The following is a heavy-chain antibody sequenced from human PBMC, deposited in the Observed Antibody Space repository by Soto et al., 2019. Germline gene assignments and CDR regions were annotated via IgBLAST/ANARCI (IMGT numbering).Heavy chain of an antibody. CDR1: RGTFSSYA. CDR2: IIPIFGTA. Sequence: ASVKVSCKXSRGTFSSYAISWVRQAPGQGLEWMGGIIPIFGTANYAQRFQGRVTITADESTSTAYMELSSLRSEDTAVYYRARDLIVDGPDNYAMDVWGQGTTVTVSS. CDR3: ARDLIVDGPDNYAMDV. J-gene: IGHJ6*02. V-gene: IGHV1-69*13. D-gene: IGHD3-22*01.